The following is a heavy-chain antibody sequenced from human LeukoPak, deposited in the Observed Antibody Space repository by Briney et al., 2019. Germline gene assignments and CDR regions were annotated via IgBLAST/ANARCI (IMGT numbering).Heavy chain of an antibody. D-gene: IGHD3-10*01. CDR3: ARELPYYYGSGSYYETTHFDY. CDR1: GGSISSYY. Sequence: SETLSLTCTVSGGSISSYYWSWIRQPPGKGLEWIGYIYYSGSTNYNPSLKSRVTISVDTSKNQFSLKLSSVTAADTAVYYCARELPYYYGSGSYYETTHFDYWGQGTLVTVSS. CDR2: IYYSGST. V-gene: IGHV4-59*01. J-gene: IGHJ4*02.